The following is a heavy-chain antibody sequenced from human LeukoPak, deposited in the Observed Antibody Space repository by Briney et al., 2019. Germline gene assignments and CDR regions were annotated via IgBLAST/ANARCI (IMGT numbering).Heavy chain of an antibody. CDR3: ARGIGYYDSSGYGFDY. D-gene: IGHD3-22*01. V-gene: IGHV3-74*01. J-gene: IGHJ4*02. CDR2: INSDGSIT. Sequence: GGSLRLSCAASGFTFSTYWMHWVRQAPGKGLVWVSRINSDGSITSYADSVKGRFTISRHNSKNTLYLQMNSLRAEDTAVYYCARGIGYYDSSGYGFDYWGQGTLVTVSS. CDR1: GFTFSTYW.